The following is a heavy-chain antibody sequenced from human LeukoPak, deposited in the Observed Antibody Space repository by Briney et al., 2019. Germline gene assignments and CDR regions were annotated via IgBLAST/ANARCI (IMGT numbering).Heavy chain of an antibody. CDR1: GFTFSTYA. J-gene: IGHJ4*02. CDR3: ARVFSGWYFYFDN. CDR2: ISGSGGST. V-gene: IGHV3-23*01. Sequence: GGSLRLSCAASGFTFSTYAMSWVRQAPGKGLEWLSYISGSGGSTYYADSVKGRFTISRDNSKNTLYLQMNSLRAEDTGVYFCARVFSGWYFYFDNWGQGTLVTVSS. D-gene: IGHD6-19*01.